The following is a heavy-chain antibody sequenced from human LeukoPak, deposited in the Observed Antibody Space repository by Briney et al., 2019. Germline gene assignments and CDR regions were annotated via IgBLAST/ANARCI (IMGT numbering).Heavy chain of an antibody. CDR1: GGSISSYY. D-gene: IGHD3-22*01. CDR2: IYYSGST. V-gene: IGHV4-59*08. Sequence: PSETLSLTCTVSGGSISSYYWSWIRQPPGEGLEWIGYIYYSGSTNYNPSLKSRVTISVDTSKNQFSLKLSSVTAADTAVYYCARSPYYYDSSGPGEFDYWGQGTLVTVSS. J-gene: IGHJ4*02. CDR3: ARSPYYYDSSGPGEFDY.